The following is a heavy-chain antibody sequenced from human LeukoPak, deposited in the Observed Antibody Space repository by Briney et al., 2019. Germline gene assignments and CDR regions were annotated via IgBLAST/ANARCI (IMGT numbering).Heavy chain of an antibody. V-gene: IGHV1-18*04. Sequence: ASVKVSCKGSGYTFTSYSLSPVRQAPGQGRVWMGGICAYNGNTHYAHKLQGRVTMTTDTSKSTAYMELSRLRSDDTALYYCACAKLYPKYDYWGQGTLVTVSS. CDR1: GYTFTSYS. CDR2: ICAYNGNT. D-gene: IGHD2-2*02. CDR3: ACAKLYPKYDY. J-gene: IGHJ4*02.